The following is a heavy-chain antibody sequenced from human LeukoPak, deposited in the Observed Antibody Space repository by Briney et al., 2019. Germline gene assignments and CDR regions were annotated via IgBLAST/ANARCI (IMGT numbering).Heavy chain of an antibody. CDR1: GGSISTYY. CDR2: IHYSGST. Sequence: PSETLSLTCTVSGGSISTYYWSWIRQPPGKGLDWIAYIHYSGSTNYNPSLKSRVTISVDTSKNQFSLKLKSVTAADTAVYYCARDTRGDKLTGIHGFDMWGQGIMVTVSS. J-gene: IGHJ3*02. D-gene: IGHD3-9*01. V-gene: IGHV4-59*12. CDR3: ARDTRGDKLTGIHGFDM.